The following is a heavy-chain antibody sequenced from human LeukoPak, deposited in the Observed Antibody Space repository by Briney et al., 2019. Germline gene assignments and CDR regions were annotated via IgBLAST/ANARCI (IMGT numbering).Heavy chain of an antibody. Sequence: GGSLRLSCAASGFTFSGYAMSWVRQAPGKGLEWVSAISGSGGSTYYADSVKGRFTISRDNSKNTLYLQMNSLRAEDTAVYYCAKEYYYGSSGYPSDAFDIWGQGTMVTVSS. V-gene: IGHV3-23*01. CDR2: ISGSGGST. CDR1: GFTFSGYA. CDR3: AKEYYYGSSGYPSDAFDI. D-gene: IGHD3-22*01. J-gene: IGHJ3*02.